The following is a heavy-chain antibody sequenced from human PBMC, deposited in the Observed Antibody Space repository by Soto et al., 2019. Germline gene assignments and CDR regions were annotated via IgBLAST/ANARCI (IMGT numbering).Heavy chain of an antibody. CDR2: ISSSGGST. Sequence: ELQLLESGGGLVQPGGSLRLSCAASGFTFSSYAMSWVRQAPGKGLEWVSSISSSGGSTYYADSVKGRFTISIDNSKNKMYLQMNSLRAEDTAVYYCANWVVPTDIVDEGGWYFDLWGRGALVTVSS. CDR3: ANWVVPTDIVDEGGWYFDL. J-gene: IGHJ2*01. CDR1: GFTFSSYA. D-gene: IGHD2-2*01. V-gene: IGHV3-23*01.